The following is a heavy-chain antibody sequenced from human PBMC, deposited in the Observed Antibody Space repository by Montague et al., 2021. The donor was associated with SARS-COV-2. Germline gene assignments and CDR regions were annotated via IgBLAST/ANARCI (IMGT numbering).Heavy chain of an antibody. CDR2: ISYSGST. J-gene: IGHJ4*02. Sequence: SETLSLTCTVSGDSINSYYWSWIRQSPGKGLDRIGCISYSGSTNFNPSLKSRVSMSVDTSKNQFSLNLRYVTAADTAVYYCAKGGGGGSYFFAYWGQGTLVNGSS. CDR1: GDSINSYY. CDR3: AKGGGGGSYFFAY. V-gene: IGHV4-59*01. D-gene: IGHD5-12*01.